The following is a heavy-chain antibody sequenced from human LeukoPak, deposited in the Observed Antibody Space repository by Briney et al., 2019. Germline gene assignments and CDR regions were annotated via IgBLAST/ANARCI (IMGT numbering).Heavy chain of an antibody. D-gene: IGHD3-22*01. V-gene: IGHV4-59*01. CDR1: GGSISSYY. Sequence: SETLSLTCTVSGGSISSYYWSWIRQPPGKGLEWIGYIYYSGSTNYNPSLKSRVTISVDTSKNQSSLKLSSVTAADTAVYYCARDHRYYYDSSGSDYYYGMDVSGQGTTVTVSS. J-gene: IGHJ6*02. CDR3: ARDHRYYYDSSGSDYYYGMDV. CDR2: IYYSGST.